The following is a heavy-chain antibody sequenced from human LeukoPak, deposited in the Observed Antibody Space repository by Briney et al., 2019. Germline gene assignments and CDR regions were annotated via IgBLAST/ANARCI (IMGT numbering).Heavy chain of an antibody. CDR2: INHSGST. Sequence: SETLSLTCAVYGGSFSGYYWSWIRQPPGKGLEWIGEINHSGSTNYNPSLKSRVTISVDTSKNQFSLKLSSVTAADTAVYYWARGGVMNTFGGVIAYWFDPWGQGTLVTVSS. J-gene: IGHJ5*02. D-gene: IGHD3-16*02. CDR1: GGSFSGYY. CDR3: ARGGVMNTFGGVIAYWFDP. V-gene: IGHV4-34*01.